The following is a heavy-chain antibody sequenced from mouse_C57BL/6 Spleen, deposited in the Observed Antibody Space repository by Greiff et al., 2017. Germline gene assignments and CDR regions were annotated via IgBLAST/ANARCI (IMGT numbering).Heavy chain of an antibody. D-gene: IGHD2-5*01. CDR3: AREELYSNYGFAY. CDR1: GFNIKNTY. V-gene: IGHV14-3*01. Sequence: EVQGVESVAELVRPGASVKLSCTASGFNIKNTYMHWVKQRPEQGLEWIGRIDPANGNTKYAPKFQGKATITADTSSNTAYLQLSSLTSEDTAIYYCAREELYSNYGFAYWGQGTLVTVSA. J-gene: IGHJ3*01. CDR2: IDPANGNT.